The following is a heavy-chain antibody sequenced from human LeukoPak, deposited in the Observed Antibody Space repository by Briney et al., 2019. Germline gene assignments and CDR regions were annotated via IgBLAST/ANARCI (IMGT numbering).Heavy chain of an antibody. J-gene: IGHJ4*02. Sequence: SETLSLTCTVSGGSISSGGYYWSWIRQHPGKGLEWIGYIFYSGSTYYNPSLKSRVTISLDTSKNQFSLNLSSVTAADTAVYYCARERGYCSGGTCYGQFDYWGQGTLVTVSS. D-gene: IGHD2-15*01. V-gene: IGHV4-31*03. CDR3: ARERGYCSGGTCYGQFDY. CDR2: IFYSGST. CDR1: GGSISSGGYY.